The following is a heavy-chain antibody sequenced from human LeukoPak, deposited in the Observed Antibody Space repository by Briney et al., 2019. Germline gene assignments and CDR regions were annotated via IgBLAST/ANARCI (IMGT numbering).Heavy chain of an antibody. CDR1: GFTFNAYA. CDR2: INWNGGST. CDR3: ARVERGATTDY. Sequence: GGSLRLSCTASGFTFNAYAMNWVRQAPGKGLEWVSGINWNGGSTDYADSVKGQFTISRDNAKNSLYLEMNSLRVEDTAFYYCARVERGATTDYWGQGTLVTVSS. D-gene: IGHD1-26*01. J-gene: IGHJ4*02. V-gene: IGHV3-20*04.